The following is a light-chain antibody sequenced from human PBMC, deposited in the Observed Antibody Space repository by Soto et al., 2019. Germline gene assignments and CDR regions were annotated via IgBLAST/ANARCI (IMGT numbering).Light chain of an antibody. J-gene: IGLJ1*01. CDR2: EVS. CDR1: SSDVGGYNY. V-gene: IGLV2-8*01. CDR3: SSYAGRNTDYV. Sequence: QSVLTQPPSASGSPGQSVTISCTGTSSDVGGYNYVSWYQQHPGKVPKLMIYEVSKRPSGVPDRFSGSKSGNTASLTVSGLQAEDEADYYRSSYAGRNTDYVFGTGTKVTVL.